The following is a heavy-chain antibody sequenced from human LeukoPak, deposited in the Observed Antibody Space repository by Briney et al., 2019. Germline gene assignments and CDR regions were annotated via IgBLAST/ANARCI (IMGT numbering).Heavy chain of an antibody. CDR2: IYHSGST. V-gene: IGHV4-38-2*01. Sequence: SETLSLTCAVSGYSISSGYYWGWIRQPPGKGLEWIGSIYHSGSTYYNPSLKSRVTISVDTSKNQFSLKLSSVTAADTAVYYCAGSRFLEWNHAFDIWGQGTMVTVSS. J-gene: IGHJ3*02. D-gene: IGHD3-3*01. CDR1: GYSISSGYY. CDR3: AGSRFLEWNHAFDI.